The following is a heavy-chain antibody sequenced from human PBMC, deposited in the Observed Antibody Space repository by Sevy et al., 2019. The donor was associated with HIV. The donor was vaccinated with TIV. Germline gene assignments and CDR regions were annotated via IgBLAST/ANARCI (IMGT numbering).Heavy chain of an antibody. D-gene: IGHD6-13*01. CDR3: ARDSSYSRSWFY. CDR1: GFTVSDNS. CDR2: IYGGGNT. J-gene: IGHJ4*02. Sequence: GGSLRLSCAASGFTVSDNSMSWVRQAPGKGLEWGSIIYGGGNTFYADSVKGRFTISRDNSKNTLYLQMNRLRDEDTSVFYCARDSSYSRSWFYWGQGTLVTVSS. V-gene: IGHV3-66*01.